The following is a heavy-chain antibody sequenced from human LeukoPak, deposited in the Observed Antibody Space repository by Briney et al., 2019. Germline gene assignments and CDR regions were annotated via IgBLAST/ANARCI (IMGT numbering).Heavy chain of an antibody. V-gene: IGHV4-34*01. D-gene: IGHD2-2*01. CDR3: ARGRYCSSTSCLNIRRGYYFDY. CDR2: INHSGST. CDR1: GGSFSGYY. J-gene: IGHJ4*02. Sequence: PSETLSLTCAVYGGSFSGYYWSWIRQPPGKGLEWIGEINHSGSTNYNPSLKSRVTISVDTSKNQFSLKLSSVTAADTAVYYCARGRYCSSTSCLNIRRGYYFDYWGQGTLVTVSS.